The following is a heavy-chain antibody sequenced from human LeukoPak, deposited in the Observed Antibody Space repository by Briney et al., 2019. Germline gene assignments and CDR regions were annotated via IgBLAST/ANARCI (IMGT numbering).Heavy chain of an antibody. CDR2: IYYSGST. D-gene: IGHD1-26*01. J-gene: IGHJ6*03. V-gene: IGHV4-59*01. CDR1: GGSISSYY. Sequence: PSETLSLTCTVSGGSISSYYWSWIRQPPGKGLEWIGYIYYSGSTNYNPSLKSRATISVDTSKNQFSLKLSSVTAADTAVYYCARGSRVGAIHMDVWGKGTTVTISS. CDR3: ARGSRVGAIHMDV.